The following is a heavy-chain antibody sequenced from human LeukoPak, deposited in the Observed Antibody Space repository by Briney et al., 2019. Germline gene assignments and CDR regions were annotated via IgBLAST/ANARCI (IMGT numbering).Heavy chain of an antibody. V-gene: IGHV3-74*01. CDR1: GFTFSSYW. D-gene: IGHD4-17*01. Sequence: PGGSLRLSCAASGFTFSSYWMHWVRQAPGKGLVWVSRINSDGSSTSYADSVKGRFTISRDNSKNTLYLQMNSLRAEDTAVYYCASLPTVTTGGYYFDYWGQGTLVTVSS. CDR2: INSDGSST. CDR3: ASLPTVTTGGYYFDY. J-gene: IGHJ4*02.